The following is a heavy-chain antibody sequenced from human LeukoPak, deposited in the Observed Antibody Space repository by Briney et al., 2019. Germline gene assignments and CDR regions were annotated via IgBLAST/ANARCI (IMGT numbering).Heavy chain of an antibody. CDR1: GFTFDDYA. CDR3: AKVAVARTDYYYYMDV. Sequence: PGRSLRLSCAAPGFTFDDYAMHWVRQAPGKGLEWVSGIIWVGGSIDYADSVKGRFTISRDNAKNSLYLQMTSLRAEDTALYYCAKVAVARTDYYYYMDVWGKGTTVTVSS. J-gene: IGHJ6*03. V-gene: IGHV3-9*01. D-gene: IGHD6-19*01. CDR2: IIWVGGSI.